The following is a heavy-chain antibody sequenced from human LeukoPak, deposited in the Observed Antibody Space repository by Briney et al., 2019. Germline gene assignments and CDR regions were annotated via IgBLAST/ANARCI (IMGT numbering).Heavy chain of an antibody. CDR1: GFTFSDSR. J-gene: IGHJ6*03. D-gene: IGHD3-3*01. CDR3: ARVQYYEFWSGYRAIYMDV. CDR2: ITASSGHI. V-gene: IGHV3-21*01. Sequence: PGGSLRLSCAASGFTFSDSRMNWVRQAPGKGLEWVSSITASSGHIFYGLSVQGRFTISRDNARNPLFLQMNTLRPEDTAVYYCARVQYYEFWSGYRAIYMDVWGKGTAVTVSS.